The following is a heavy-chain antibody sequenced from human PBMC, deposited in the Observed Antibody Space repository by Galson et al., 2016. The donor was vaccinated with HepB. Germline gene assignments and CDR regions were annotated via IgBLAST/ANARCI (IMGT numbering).Heavy chain of an antibody. V-gene: IGHV1-18*04. J-gene: IGHJ4*02. CDR3: ARRDTAMVHDY. CDR2: ISPYNGNT. CDR1: GYTFSSYG. D-gene: IGHD5-18*01. Sequence: SVKVSCKASGYTFSSYGINWLRQAPGQGLEWMGWISPYNGNTHYAQKLQGRVTVTTDTATSTAYMELRSLRSEDTAVYHCARRDTAMVHDYWGQGTLVTVSS.